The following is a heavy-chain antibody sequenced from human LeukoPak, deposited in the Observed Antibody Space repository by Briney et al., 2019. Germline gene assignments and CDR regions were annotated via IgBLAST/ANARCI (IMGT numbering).Heavy chain of an antibody. Sequence: SETLSLTCTVSGGSISSYYWSWIRQPPGKGLEWIGYIYYSGSTNYNPSLKSRVTISVDTSKNQFSLKLSSVTAADTAVYYCARGGGGYCSSTSCYVDWFDPWGQGILVTVSS. V-gene: IGHV4-59*01. CDR3: ARGGGGYCSSTSCYVDWFDP. J-gene: IGHJ5*02. D-gene: IGHD2-2*01. CDR1: GGSISSYY. CDR2: IYYSGST.